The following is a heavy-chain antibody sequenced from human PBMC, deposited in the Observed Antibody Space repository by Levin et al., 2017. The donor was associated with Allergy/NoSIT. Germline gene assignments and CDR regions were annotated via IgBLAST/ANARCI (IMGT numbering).Heavy chain of an antibody. CDR1: GYTFTDYF. V-gene: IGHV1-2*02. Sequence: ASVKVSCKTSGYTFTDYFLHWVRQAPGQGLEWMGWITPHTGAADYAHRFQGRVTMPRDTSISTVYMELTRLTSDDPAVYFCARERYSGYDLDYWGQGTLVTVSS. CDR3: ARERYSGYDLDY. CDR2: ITPHTGAA. J-gene: IGHJ4*02. D-gene: IGHD5-12*01.